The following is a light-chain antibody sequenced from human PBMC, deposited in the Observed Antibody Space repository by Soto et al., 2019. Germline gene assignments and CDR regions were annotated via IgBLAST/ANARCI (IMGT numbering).Light chain of an antibody. Sequence: QSVLTQPPSVSGAPGQRVTISCTGSSSNIGAGYDVHWYQQLPGTAPKLLIYGNSNRPSGVPDRFSGSKSGTSASLAITGLQAEDEAGYSCQSYDSSLSGSVFGGGTTLTVL. CDR3: QSYDSSLSGSV. J-gene: IGLJ2*01. V-gene: IGLV1-40*01. CDR2: GNS. CDR1: SSNIGAGYD.